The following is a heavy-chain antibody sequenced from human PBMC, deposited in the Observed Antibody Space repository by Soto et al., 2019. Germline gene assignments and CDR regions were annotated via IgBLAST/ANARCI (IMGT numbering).Heavy chain of an antibody. CDR3: ARLHGYCISSSCHGHYAMDV. CDR1: SASISSSSYT. D-gene: IGHD2-2*01. J-gene: IGHJ6*02. CDR2: IYYSGTT. Sequence: QLQLQESGPGLVKPSETLSLTCTVSSASISSSSYTWGWIRQPPGKGLEWIGSIYYSGTTYYNPSLTIRVTVSVDTSKNQFSLKVTSVTAADTAVYYCARLHGYCISSSCHGHYAMDVWGQGTTVTVSS. V-gene: IGHV4-39*01.